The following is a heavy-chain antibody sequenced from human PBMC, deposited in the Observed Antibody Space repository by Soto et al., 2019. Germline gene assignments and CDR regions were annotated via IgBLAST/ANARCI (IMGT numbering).Heavy chain of an antibody. J-gene: IGHJ4*02. CDR1: GFTFSSYG. V-gene: IGHV3-30*18. D-gene: IGHD2-15*01. CDR3: PKDRARYCGGGSCYSIFDY. CDR2: ISYDGSNK. Sequence: QVQLVESGGGVVQPGRSLRLSCAASGFTFSSYGMHWVRQAPGKGLEWVAVISYDGSNKYYADSVKGRFTISRDNSKNTLYLQMNSLRAEDTAVYYCPKDRARYCGGGSCYSIFDYWGQGTLVTVSS.